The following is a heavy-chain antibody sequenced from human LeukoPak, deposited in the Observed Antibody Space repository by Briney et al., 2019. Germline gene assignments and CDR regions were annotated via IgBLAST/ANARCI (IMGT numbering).Heavy chain of an antibody. CDR2: IIPIFGTA. CDR3: ARGYSSGWYYYYYGMDV. J-gene: IGHJ6*02. CDR1: GGTFSSYA. Sequence: ASVKVSCKASGGTFSSYAISWVRQAPGQGLEWMGGIIPIFGTANYAQKFQGRVTITADESTSTAYMELSSLRSEDTAVYYCARGYSSGWYYYYYGMDVWGQGTTVTVSS. V-gene: IGHV1-69*13. D-gene: IGHD6-19*01.